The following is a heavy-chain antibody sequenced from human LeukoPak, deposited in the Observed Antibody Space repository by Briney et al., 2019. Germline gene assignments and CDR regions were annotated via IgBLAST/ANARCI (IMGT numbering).Heavy chain of an antibody. D-gene: IGHD5-18*01. Sequence: GGSLRLSCAASGFTFSSYAMHWVRQAPGKGLEWVAVISYDGSNKYYADSVKGRFTISRDNSKNTLYLQMNSLRAEDTAVYYCARPGDVDTAMVTTLALWGQGTLVTVSS. CDR3: ARPGDVDTAMVTTLAL. J-gene: IGHJ4*02. CDR1: GFTFSSYA. CDR2: ISYDGSNK. V-gene: IGHV3-30*04.